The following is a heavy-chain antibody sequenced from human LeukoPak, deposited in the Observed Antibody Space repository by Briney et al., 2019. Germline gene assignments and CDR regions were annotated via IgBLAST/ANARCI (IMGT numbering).Heavy chain of an antibody. CDR3: ARGPAIGIDF. D-gene: IGHD5-18*01. Sequence: ASVKVSRKASGYTFTDYFLHWVREAPGQGLEWMGWIIPNSGATNYARKFQGRVTMTRDTSISAAYLDLGSLTSDDTAMYYCARGPAIGIDFWGQGTLVTVSS. CDR1: GYTFTDYF. J-gene: IGHJ4*02. V-gene: IGHV1-2*02. CDR2: IIPNSGAT.